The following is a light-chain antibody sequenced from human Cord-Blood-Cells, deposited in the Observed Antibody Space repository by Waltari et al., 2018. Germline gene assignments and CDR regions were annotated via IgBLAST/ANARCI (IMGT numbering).Light chain of an antibody. Sequence: DIQLTQSPSFLSASVGDRVTTTCRTSQGISSYLAWYQQKPGKAPKHLIYAASTLHSGVPSRFSGSGSETEFALTISSLQPEDFATYYCQQLNSYPLTFGGGTKVEIK. CDR2: AAS. CDR1: QGISSY. J-gene: IGKJ4*01. V-gene: IGKV1-9*01. CDR3: QQLNSYPLT.